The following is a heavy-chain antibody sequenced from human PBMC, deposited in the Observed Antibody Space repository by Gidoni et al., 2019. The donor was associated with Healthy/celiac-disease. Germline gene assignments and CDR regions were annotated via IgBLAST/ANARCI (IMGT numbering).Heavy chain of an antibody. CDR2: INHSGST. D-gene: IGHD5-12*01. V-gene: IGHV4-34*01. J-gene: IGHJ4*02. CDR3: ARFGVEMATIGEKGGDY. CDR1: GGSFSGYY. Sequence: QVQLQQWGAGLLKPSETLSLTCAVYGGSFSGYYWSWIRQPPGKGLEWIGEINHSGSTNYNPSLNSRVTISVDTSKNQFSLKLSSVTAADTAVYYCARFGVEMATIGEKGGDYWGQGTLVTVSS.